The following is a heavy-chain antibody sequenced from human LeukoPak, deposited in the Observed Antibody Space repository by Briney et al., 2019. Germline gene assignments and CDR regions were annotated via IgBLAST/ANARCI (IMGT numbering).Heavy chain of an antibody. CDR3: ARAGSGWSF. CDR2: IDPKSGTT. CDR1: GYSFTGFY. J-gene: IGHJ4*02. D-gene: IGHD6-19*01. Sequence: ASVKVSCKAPGYSFTGFYLHWVRQDVRQGLQWMGWIDPKSGTTKYAPRFQGRVTMTGDTSTRTVYMEVTSLRSDDTAVYYCARAGSGWSFWGQGTLLTVSA. V-gene: IGHV1-2*02.